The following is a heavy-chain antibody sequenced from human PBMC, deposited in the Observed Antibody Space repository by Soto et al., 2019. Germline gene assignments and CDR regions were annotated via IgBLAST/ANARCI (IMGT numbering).Heavy chain of an antibody. CDR1: GGSISSSSYY. D-gene: IGHD4-17*01. J-gene: IGHJ4*02. CDR3: ARQLLFGGDYELMGIDY. CDR2: IYYSGST. V-gene: IGHV4-39*01. Sequence: SETLSLTCTVSGGSISSSSYYWGWIRQPPGKGLEWIGSIYYSGSTYYNPSLKSRVTISVDTSKNQFSLKLSSVTAADTAVYYCARQLLFGGDYELMGIDYWGQATRVSGSS.